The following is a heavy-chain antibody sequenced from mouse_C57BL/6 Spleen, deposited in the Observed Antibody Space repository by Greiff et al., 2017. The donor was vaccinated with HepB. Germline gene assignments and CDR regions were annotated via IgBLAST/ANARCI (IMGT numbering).Heavy chain of an antibody. CDR2: ISDGGSYT. CDR3: ARVIFITTKYFDY. J-gene: IGHJ2*01. Sequence: EVQGVESGGGLVKPGGSLKLSCAASGFTFSSYAMSWVRQTPEKRLEWVATISDGGSYTYYPDNVKGRFTISRDNAKNNLYLQMSHLKSEDTAMYYCARVIFITTKYFDYWGQGTTLTVSS. D-gene: IGHD1-1*01. CDR1: GFTFSSYA. V-gene: IGHV5-4*01.